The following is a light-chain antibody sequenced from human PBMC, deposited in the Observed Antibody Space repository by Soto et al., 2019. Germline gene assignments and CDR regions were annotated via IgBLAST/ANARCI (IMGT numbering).Light chain of an antibody. J-gene: IGKJ1*01. V-gene: IGKV1-5*01. CDR2: DAS. Sequence: IKMSLSPASRSASVGGRVTITCRASQTISSWLAWYQQKPGKAPKLLIYDASTLESGVPSRCSGSGSGTEFTLTISILQPDYSATYYRQQYNYHRTLGQGTKVDI. CDR1: QTISSW. CDR3: QQYNYHRT.